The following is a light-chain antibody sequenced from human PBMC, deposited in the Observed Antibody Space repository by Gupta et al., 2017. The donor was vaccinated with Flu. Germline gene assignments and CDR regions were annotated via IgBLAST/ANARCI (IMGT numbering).Light chain of an antibody. CDR2: STLNNRAN. J-gene: IGLJ3*02. Sequence: CGSISCSVSPSNCTSWYQHPPGQAPRPPTYSTLNNRANHRSSGVPDRFSGSILGGKAALTITGAQADDEADYYCVLHLGGGIWVFGGGTRLTVL. V-gene: IGLV8-61*01. CDR3: VLHLGGGIWV. CDR1: SCSVSPSNC.